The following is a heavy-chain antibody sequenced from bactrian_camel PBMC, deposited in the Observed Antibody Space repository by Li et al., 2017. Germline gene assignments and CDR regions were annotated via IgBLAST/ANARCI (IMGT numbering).Heavy chain of an antibody. V-gene: IGHV3S53*01. CDR1: RSSSTKLC. J-gene: IGHJ4*01. CDR2: IGQHGDT. Sequence: HVQLVESGGGSVQTGGSLRLSCRVSGVSRSSSTKLCLAWLRQAPGKEREGVAAIGQHGDTSYADSVKGRFTISRDNTRNTLYLQMNSLKPEDTAMYYCVVDYEFCLAYSMPKATYWGQGTQVTVS. CDR3: VVDYEFCLAYSMPKATY. D-gene: IGHD3*01.